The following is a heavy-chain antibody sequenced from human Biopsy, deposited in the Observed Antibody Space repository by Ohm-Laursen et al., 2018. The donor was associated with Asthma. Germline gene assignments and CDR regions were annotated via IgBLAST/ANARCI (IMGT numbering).Heavy chain of an antibody. CDR2: HDHEEGGT. CDR1: GYSLTDLY. Sequence: ASVKVSCKISGYSLTDLYMHWVRQAPGQGLEWMGGHDHEEGGTVNARRFQGRVTMTEDTSTDTAYMELSRLSSDDTAVYYCASDFPKDYVRYNFQFWGQGTLVTVSS. J-gene: IGHJ4*02. CDR3: ASDFPKDYVRYNFQF. D-gene: IGHD4-17*01. V-gene: IGHV1-24*01.